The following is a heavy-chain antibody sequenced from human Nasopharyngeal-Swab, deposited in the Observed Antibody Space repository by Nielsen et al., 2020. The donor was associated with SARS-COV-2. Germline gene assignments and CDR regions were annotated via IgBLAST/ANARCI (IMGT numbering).Heavy chain of an antibody. D-gene: IGHD6-19*01. CDR2: IRSKVYGGTT. J-gene: IGHJ4*02. CDR1: GFTFGDYA. V-gene: IGHV3-49*03. Sequence: GGSLRLSCTASGFTFGDYAMSWFRQAPGKGLEWVGFIRSKVYGGTTEYAASVKGRFTISRDDSKSIAYLQMNSLKTEDTAVYYCTRAGYSSGWAFDYWGQGTLVTVSS. CDR3: TRAGYSSGWAFDY.